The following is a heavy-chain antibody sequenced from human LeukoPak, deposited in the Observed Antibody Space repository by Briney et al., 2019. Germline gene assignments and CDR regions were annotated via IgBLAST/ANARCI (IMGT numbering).Heavy chain of an antibody. CDR2: INPNSGGT. CDR3: ASFCGGDCYYDYMDV. CDR1: GYTFTGYY. J-gene: IGHJ6*03. D-gene: IGHD2-21*01. Sequence: ASVKVSCKASGYTFTGYYMHWVRQAPGQGIEWMGWINPNSGGTNYAQKFQGRVTMTRDTSISTAYMELSRLRSDDTAVYYCASFCGGDCYYDYMDVWGKGTTVTVSS. V-gene: IGHV1-2*02.